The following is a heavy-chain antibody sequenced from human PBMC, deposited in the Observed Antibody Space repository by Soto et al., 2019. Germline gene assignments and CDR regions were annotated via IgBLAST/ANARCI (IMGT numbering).Heavy chain of an antibody. V-gene: IGHV4-61*01. CDR2: IYNTETF. CDR3: ARVPLRYSSSHNFDS. Sequence: SETLSLTCSVSGVSVSSVSFYWSWIRQPPGKGLEWIGFIYNTETFNYNPSLKSRVTLSVDASKHQFSLKLSSVTAADTAVYYCARVPLRYSSSHNFDSWGQGALVTVS. J-gene: IGHJ4*02. D-gene: IGHD6-19*01. CDR1: GVSVSSVSFY.